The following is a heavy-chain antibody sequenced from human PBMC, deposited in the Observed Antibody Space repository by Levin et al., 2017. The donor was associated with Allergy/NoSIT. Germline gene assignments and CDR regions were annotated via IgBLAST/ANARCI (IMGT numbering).Heavy chain of an antibody. Sequence: GASVKVSCKASGGTFSSYAISWVRQAPGQGLEWMGGIIPIFGTANYAQKFQGRVTITADESTSTAYMELSSLRSEDTAVYYCARGPGGSYSHGMDVWGQGTTVTVSS. CDR2: IIPIFGTA. CDR3: ARGPGGSYSHGMDV. D-gene: IGHD1-26*01. J-gene: IGHJ6*02. CDR1: GGTFSSYA. V-gene: IGHV1-69*13.